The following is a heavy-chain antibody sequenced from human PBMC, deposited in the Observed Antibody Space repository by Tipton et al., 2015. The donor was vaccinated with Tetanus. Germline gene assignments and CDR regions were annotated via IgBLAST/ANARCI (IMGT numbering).Heavy chain of an antibody. CDR1: GGSISSSSYY. CDR2: IYYRGST. D-gene: IGHD5-24*01. V-gene: IGHV4-61*01. Sequence: TLSLTCTVSGGSISSSSYYWSWIRQPPGKGLEWIGYIYYRGSTNYYPSLKSRVTMSVDTSKNQFSLNLSSVTAADTAVYYCARGDGSTFHYWGQGTLVTVSS. J-gene: IGHJ4*02. CDR3: ARGDGSTFHY.